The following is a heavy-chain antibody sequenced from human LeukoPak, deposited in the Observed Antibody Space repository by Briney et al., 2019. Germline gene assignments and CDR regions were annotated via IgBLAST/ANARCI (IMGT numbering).Heavy chain of an antibody. Sequence: SVKVSCKASGGTFSSYAISWVRQAPGQGLEWMGGIIPIFGTANYAQKFQGRVTITADESTSTAYMELSSLRPEDTAVYYCVRGGNWNDHGSETRFDYWGQGTLVTVSS. V-gene: IGHV1-69*13. CDR2: IIPIFGTA. D-gene: IGHD1-1*01. CDR1: GGTFSSYA. J-gene: IGHJ4*02. CDR3: VRGGNWNDHGSETRFDY.